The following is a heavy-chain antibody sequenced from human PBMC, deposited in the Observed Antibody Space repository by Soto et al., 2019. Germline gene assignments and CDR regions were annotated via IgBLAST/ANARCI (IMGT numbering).Heavy chain of an antibody. V-gene: IGHV5-51*01. Sequence: GESLKISCQGSGYSFTNYWIGWVRQMPGKGLEWMGSIWPGDSETRYNPSFQGQATISADKSISTAYLQWSSLKASDTAMYYCAIGGDWYFFDIWAQGTMVTVSS. J-gene: IGHJ3*02. D-gene: IGHD2-21*02. CDR3: AIGGDWYFFDI. CDR1: GYSFTNYW. CDR2: IWPGDSET.